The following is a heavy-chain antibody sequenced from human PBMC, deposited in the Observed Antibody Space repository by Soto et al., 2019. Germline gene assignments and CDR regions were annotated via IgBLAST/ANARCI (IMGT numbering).Heavy chain of an antibody. D-gene: IGHD6-13*01. V-gene: IGHV4-39*01. Sequence: SETLSLTCTVSGGSFSSNRYYWGWIRQPPGKGLEWIGSIFYTGSTYYNPSLRGRVTISVDTPKNQFSLKLSSLTAADTAVYYCARGISAAGTVRNWFDPWSQGTLVTVSS. CDR1: GGSFSSNRYY. J-gene: IGHJ5*02. CDR2: IFYTGST. CDR3: ARGISAAGTVRNWFDP.